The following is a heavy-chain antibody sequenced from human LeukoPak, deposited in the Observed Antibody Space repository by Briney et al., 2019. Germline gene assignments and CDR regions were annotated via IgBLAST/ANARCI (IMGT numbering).Heavy chain of an antibody. V-gene: IGHV5-51*01. J-gene: IGHJ3*02. D-gene: IGHD3-22*01. Sequence: GESLKISCKGSGYSFTSYWIGWVRQMPGKGLEWMGIIYPGDSDTRYSPSFQGQVTISADKSISTAYLQWSSLKASDTAMYYCARVLDSSGYYVDAFDIWGQGTMVTVSS. CDR2: IYPGDSDT. CDR3: ARVLDSSGYYVDAFDI. CDR1: GYSFTSYW.